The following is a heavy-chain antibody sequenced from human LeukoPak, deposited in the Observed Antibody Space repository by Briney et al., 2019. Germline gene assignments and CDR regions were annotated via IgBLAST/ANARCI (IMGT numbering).Heavy chain of an antibody. CDR1: GYSISSGYY. V-gene: IGHV4-38-2*02. Sequence: SETLSLTCTVSGYSISSGYYSGWIRQPPGKGLEWIGVIYHTGSTYYNPSLKSRVTISIDTSKTQFSLKLSSVTAADTAVYYCARGGIEYYFDFWGQGTLVTVSS. CDR2: IYHTGST. D-gene: IGHD3-10*01. J-gene: IGHJ4*02. CDR3: ARGGIEYYFDF.